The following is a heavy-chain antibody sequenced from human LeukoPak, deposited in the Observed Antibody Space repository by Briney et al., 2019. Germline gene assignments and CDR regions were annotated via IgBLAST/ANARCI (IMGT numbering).Heavy chain of an antibody. J-gene: IGHJ4*02. CDR3: ALVTSAPG. CDR2: ISAYNGNT. CDR1: GYTFTSYG. V-gene: IGHV1-18*01. D-gene: IGHD1-14*01. Sequence: ASVKVSCKASGYTFTSYGISWVRQAPGQGLEWMGWISAYNGNTKYAQNLQGRVTMTTDTSTSTAYMELRSLRSDDTAVYFCALVTSAPGWGQGTLVTVSP.